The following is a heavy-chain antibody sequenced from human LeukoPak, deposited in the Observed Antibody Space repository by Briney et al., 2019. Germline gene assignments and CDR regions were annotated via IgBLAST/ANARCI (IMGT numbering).Heavy chain of an antibody. Sequence: GGSLRLSCTASGFTFRNYWMSWVRQAPGKGLECVAYIKEDGSDKNYVDSVKGRFTISRDTAKSSLYLQMNSLRVEDTAVYYCVRGTRSNSFWGQGTQVTVSS. D-gene: IGHD6-6*01. CDR1: GFTFRNYW. CDR2: IKEDGSDK. V-gene: IGHV3-7*01. J-gene: IGHJ4*02. CDR3: VRGTRSNSF.